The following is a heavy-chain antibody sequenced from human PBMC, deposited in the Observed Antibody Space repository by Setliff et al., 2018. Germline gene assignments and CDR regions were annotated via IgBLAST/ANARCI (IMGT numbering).Heavy chain of an antibody. CDR3: AVGFAFYHYGVHV. J-gene: IGHJ6*02. V-gene: IGHV1-3*01. Sequence: GASVKVSCQASGYTFTSYAMHWVRQAPGQRLEWMGWINAGNGNTKYSQKFQGRVTITRDTSASTAYMELSNLRFEDTAVYYCAVGFAFYHYGVHVWGLGTTVTVSS. CDR1: GYTFTSYA. CDR2: INAGNGNT.